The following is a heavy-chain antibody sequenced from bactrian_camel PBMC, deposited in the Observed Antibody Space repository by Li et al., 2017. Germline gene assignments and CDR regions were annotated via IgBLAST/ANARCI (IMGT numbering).Heavy chain of an antibody. CDR1: GHTESTYC. V-gene: IGHV3S55*01. Sequence: HVQLVESGGDSVQAGGSLMLSCTASGHTESTYCMAWFRQAPGKEREEVAAIDSDETRSYSDSVADRFTISLDNAKNILYLQMNSLKPEDTAMYYCAAVRTYASRCTVLAAGYNGWGQGTQVTVS. D-gene: IGHD6*01. J-gene: IGHJ4*01. CDR2: IDSDETR. CDR3: AAVRTYASRCTVLAAGYNG.